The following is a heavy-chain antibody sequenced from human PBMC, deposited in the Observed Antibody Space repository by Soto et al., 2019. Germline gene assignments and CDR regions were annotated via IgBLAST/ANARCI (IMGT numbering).Heavy chain of an antibody. CDR1: RASIYTYS. CDR2: IYSSGSA. J-gene: IGHJ4*02. Sequence: SETLSLTCTVSRASIYTYSWTWIRQPAGKGLQWIGHIYSSGSANYSPSLKSRVSMSVDSSKNQISLKLSSVTAADTAVYYCATIVGANDYWGQGTLVTSPQ. V-gene: IGHV4-4*07. D-gene: IGHD1-26*01. CDR3: ATIVGANDY.